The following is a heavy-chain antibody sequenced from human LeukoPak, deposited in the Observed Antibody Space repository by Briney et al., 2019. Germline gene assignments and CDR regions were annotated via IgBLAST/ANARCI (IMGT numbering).Heavy chain of an antibody. D-gene: IGHD3-22*01. Sequence: QPGGPLRLSCAASGFTFSSYGMHWVRQAPGKGLEWVAVISYDGSNKYYADSVKGRFTISRDNSKNTLYLQMNSLRAEDTAVYYSAKDPYDSGGYYPNAFDIWGQGTMVTVSS. CDR1: GFTFSSYG. J-gene: IGHJ3*02. CDR3: AKDPYDSGGYYPNAFDI. CDR2: ISYDGSNK. V-gene: IGHV3-30*18.